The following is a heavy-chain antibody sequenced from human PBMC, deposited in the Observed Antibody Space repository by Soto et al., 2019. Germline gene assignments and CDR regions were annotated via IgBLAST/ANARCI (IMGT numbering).Heavy chain of an antibody. Sequence: EVQLVESGGGLVQPGGSLIPSCAASGFTFSSYAMHWVRQAPGKGLEFVSAVSSNGGSTYYASSVKGRFTVSRDNSKNTLFLQMGSLRPEDMAVYFCARGRTGTTYDAFDIWGLGTMVTVSS. V-gene: IGHV3-64*01. CDR1: GFTFSSYA. D-gene: IGHD1-1*01. CDR3: ARGRTGTTYDAFDI. J-gene: IGHJ3*02. CDR2: VSSNGGST.